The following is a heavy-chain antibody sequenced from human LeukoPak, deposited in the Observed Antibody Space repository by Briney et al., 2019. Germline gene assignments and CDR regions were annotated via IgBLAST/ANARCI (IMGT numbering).Heavy chain of an antibody. CDR2: IKQDGSEK. CDR3: ARDTRWGYSSSWKRGFDY. Sequence: GGSLRLSCAASGFTFSSYWMSWVRQAPGKGLEWVANIKQDGSEKYYVDSVKGRFTISRDNAKNSLYLQMNSLRAEDTAVYYCARDTRWGYSSSWKRGFDYWGQGTLVTVSS. V-gene: IGHV3-7*01. D-gene: IGHD6-13*01. J-gene: IGHJ4*02. CDR1: GFTFSSYW.